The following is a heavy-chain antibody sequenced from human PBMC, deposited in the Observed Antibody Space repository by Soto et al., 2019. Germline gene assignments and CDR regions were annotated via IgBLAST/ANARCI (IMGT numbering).Heavy chain of an antibody. CDR3: AYLRGFTGFPGD. J-gene: IGHJ4*02. CDR2: IYCSWLT. Sequence: PLSLTWSVADGSMVSQGDYWSWIQQQREEVVEWIWCIYCSWLTEYKPSLKSRLTISVDKSKNEFYLKMRSVTAADTAVYYCAYLRGFTGFPGDWGQGTLVTVSS. D-gene: IGHD3-10*01. V-gene: IGHV4-30-2*05. CDR1: DGSMVSQGDY.